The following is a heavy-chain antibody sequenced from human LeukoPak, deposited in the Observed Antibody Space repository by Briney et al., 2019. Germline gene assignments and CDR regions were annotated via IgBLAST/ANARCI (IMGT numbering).Heavy chain of an antibody. V-gene: IGHV4-34*01. J-gene: IGHJ5*02. Sequence: SETLSLTCAVYGGSFSGYYWSWIRQHPRKGLEWIGEINHSGSTNYNPSLKSRVTISVDTSKNQFSLKLSSVTAADTAVYYCARRITIFGVVISWGQGTLVTVSS. CDR1: GGSFSGYY. CDR3: ARRITIFGVVIS. D-gene: IGHD3-3*01. CDR2: INHSGST.